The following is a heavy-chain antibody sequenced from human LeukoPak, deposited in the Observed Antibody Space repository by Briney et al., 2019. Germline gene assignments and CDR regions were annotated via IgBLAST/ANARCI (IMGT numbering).Heavy chain of an antibody. CDR2: IYYSGST. Sequence: SETLSLTCTVSGGSINSSGYFWGWIRQPPGKGLEWIGNIYYSGSTYYNPSLRSRVTMSVDTSKEQFSLKLSPVTAADTAVYYCARLSVLLCLAGAQPNDPWGQGILVIVSS. V-gene: IGHV4-39*01. J-gene: IGHJ5*02. D-gene: IGHD2-2*01. CDR1: GGSINSSGYF. CDR3: ARLSVLLCLAGAQPNDP.